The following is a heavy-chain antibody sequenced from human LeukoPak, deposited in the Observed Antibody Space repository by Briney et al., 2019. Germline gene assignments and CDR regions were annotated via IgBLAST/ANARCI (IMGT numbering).Heavy chain of an antibody. V-gene: IGHV3-23*01. CDR3: ASGYSSSWNYYYYMDV. Sequence: GGSLRLSCAASGFTFSSYAMSWVRQAPGKGLEWVSAISGSGGSTYYADSVKGRFTISRDNSKNTLYLQMNSLRAEDTAVYYCASGYSSSWNYYYYMDVWGKGTTVTVS. D-gene: IGHD6-13*01. CDR2: ISGSGGST. CDR1: GFTFSSYA. J-gene: IGHJ6*03.